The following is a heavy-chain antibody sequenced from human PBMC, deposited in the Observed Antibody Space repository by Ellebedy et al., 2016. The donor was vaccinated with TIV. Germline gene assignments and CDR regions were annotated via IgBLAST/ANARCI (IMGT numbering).Heavy chain of an antibody. CDR1: GFTVSSNY. CDR3: ARTDCSGRSCYSFFNH. CDR2: QHSTDIP. D-gene: IGHD2-8*02. J-gene: IGHJ1*01. Sequence: GESLKISCVASGFTVSSNYMFWVRQAPGKGLEWVALQHSTDIPYYADSVRGRFTVSRDDSQNKLSLQMNNLRGDDPAVYYCARTDCSGRSCYSFFNHWGQGTLVTVSS. V-gene: IGHV3-53*01.